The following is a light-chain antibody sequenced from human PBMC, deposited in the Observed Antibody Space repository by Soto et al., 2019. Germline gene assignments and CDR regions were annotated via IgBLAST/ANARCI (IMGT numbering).Light chain of an antibody. Sequence: DIQLTQSPSFLSASVGDRVTITCLASQGISSFLAWYQQKPPKAPGLLIYGASTLQSGVPSRFSGSGSGTEFTLTISSLQPEDFATYYCQQLNTYPITFAQGTRLEIK. J-gene: IGKJ5*01. V-gene: IGKV1-9*01. CDR2: GAS. CDR3: QQLNTYPIT. CDR1: QGISSF.